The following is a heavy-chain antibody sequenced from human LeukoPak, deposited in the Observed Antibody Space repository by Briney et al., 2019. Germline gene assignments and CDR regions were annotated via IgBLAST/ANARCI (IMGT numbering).Heavy chain of an antibody. D-gene: IGHD2-2*01. V-gene: IGHV4-59*10. CDR1: GGSFSGYY. Sequence: TSETLSLTCAVYGGSFSGYYWSWIRQPAGKGLEWIGRIYTSGSTNYNPSLKSRVTMSVDTSKNQFSLKLSSVTAADTAVYYCARGPYQLLAFDTWGQGTMVTVSS. J-gene: IGHJ3*02. CDR3: ARGPYQLLAFDT. CDR2: IYTSGST.